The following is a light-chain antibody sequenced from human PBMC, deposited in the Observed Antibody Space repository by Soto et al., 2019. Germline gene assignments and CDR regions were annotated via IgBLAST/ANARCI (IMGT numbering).Light chain of an antibody. Sequence: EIVLTQSPGTLSLSPGERATLSCRAGQSASSRYLAWYQQKPGQAPRLLTYGASSRATGIPDRFSGSGSGTDFTLTISRLEPEDFAVYYCQQYGSSPLTFGQGTKVEIK. CDR1: QSASSRY. CDR3: QQYGSSPLT. V-gene: IGKV3-20*01. CDR2: GAS. J-gene: IGKJ1*01.